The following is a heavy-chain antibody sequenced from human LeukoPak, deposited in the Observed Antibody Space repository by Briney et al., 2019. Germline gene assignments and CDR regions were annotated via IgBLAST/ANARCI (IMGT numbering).Heavy chain of an antibody. J-gene: IGHJ4*02. D-gene: IGHD3-10*01. V-gene: IGHV4-59*08. Sequence: SETLSLTCSVSGDSFTSSYLSWIRQPPGKGLEWIGYISYTADSNYNPSLKSRVTISTDTSKNQFSLKLSSVTATDTAVYYCATSSHSGSYRAHWGQGTLVTVSA. CDR3: ATSSHSGSYRAH. CDR1: GDSFTSSY. CDR2: ISYTADS.